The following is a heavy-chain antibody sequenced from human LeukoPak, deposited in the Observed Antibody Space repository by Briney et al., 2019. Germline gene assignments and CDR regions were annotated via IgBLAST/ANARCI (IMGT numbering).Heavy chain of an antibody. Sequence: PGRSLRLSCAASGFAFSRHGIHWVRQAPGKGLEWVAFIPYDGSNKFYADSVKGRFTISRDNSKNTLYLQMNSLRAEDTAVYYCAKGVGGSANYYYMDVWGKGTTVTVSS. V-gene: IGHV3-30*02. CDR2: IPYDGSNK. CDR1: GFAFSRHG. J-gene: IGHJ6*03. CDR3: AKGVGGSANYYYMDV. D-gene: IGHD3-10*01.